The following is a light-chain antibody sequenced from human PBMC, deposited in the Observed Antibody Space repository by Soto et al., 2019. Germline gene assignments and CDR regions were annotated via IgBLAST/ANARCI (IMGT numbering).Light chain of an antibody. V-gene: IGLV6-57*01. J-gene: IGLJ3*02. CDR1: SGSIARNY. CDR2: EDN. Sequence: NFMLTQPHSVSESPGKTVTISCTRSSGSIARNYVQWYQQRPGRSPTSVIYEDNQRPSGVPDRFSGSIDSSSNSASLTISGLKTEDEADYYCQSYDNSDRGVFGGGTKLTVL. CDR3: QSYDNSDRGV.